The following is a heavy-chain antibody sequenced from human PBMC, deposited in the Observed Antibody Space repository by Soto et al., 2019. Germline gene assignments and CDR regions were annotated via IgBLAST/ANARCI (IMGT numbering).Heavy chain of an antibody. CDR1: GGTFSSYA. D-gene: IGHD6-13*01. Sequence: QVQLVQSGAEVKKPGSSVKVSCRASGGTFSSYAISWVRQAPGQGLEWMGGIIPIFGTANYAQKFQGRVTITADESTSTAYMELSSLRSEDTAVYYCATIAASGTIYWYFDLWGRGTLVTVSS. J-gene: IGHJ2*01. V-gene: IGHV1-69*01. CDR3: ATIAASGTIYWYFDL. CDR2: IIPIFGTA.